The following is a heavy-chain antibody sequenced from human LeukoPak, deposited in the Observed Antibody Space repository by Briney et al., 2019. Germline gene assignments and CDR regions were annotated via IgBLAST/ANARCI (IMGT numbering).Heavy chain of an antibody. Sequence: ASVKVSCKASGYTFTSYGISWVRQAPGQGLEWMGWISAYNGNTNYAQKLQGSVTMTTDTSTSTAYMELRSLRSDDTAVYYCARDMGYCSSTSCYTFDYWGQGTLVTVSS. V-gene: IGHV1-18*01. CDR1: GYTFTSYG. CDR2: ISAYNGNT. CDR3: ARDMGYCSSTSCYTFDY. D-gene: IGHD2-2*02. J-gene: IGHJ4*02.